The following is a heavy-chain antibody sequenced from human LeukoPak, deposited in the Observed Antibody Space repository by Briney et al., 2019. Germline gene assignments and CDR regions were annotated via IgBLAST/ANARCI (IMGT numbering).Heavy chain of an antibody. CDR2: TVSRGTT. J-gene: IGHJ5*02. CDR3: AKCSTSAYTTGWCNWIDP. Sequence: PGGSLRLSCVASGFTFTSDAMNWVRQAPGKGLEWVSSTVSRGTTQYADSVKGRFTVSRDTSKNTLYLQMNSQRADDTAVYYCAKCSTSAYTTGWCNWIDPWGQGTLVTVSS. V-gene: IGHV3-23*01. D-gene: IGHD6-19*01. CDR1: GFTFTSDA.